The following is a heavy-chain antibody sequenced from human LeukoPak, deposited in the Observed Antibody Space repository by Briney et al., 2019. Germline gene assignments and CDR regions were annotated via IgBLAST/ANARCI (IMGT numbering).Heavy chain of an antibody. V-gene: IGHV3-30*02. CDR2: IRYDGSNK. CDR1: GFTFRSYG. D-gene: IGHD2-2*01. Sequence: GGSLRLSCAASGFTFRSYGMHWVRQAPGKGLEWGAFIRYDGSNKYYVGSVKSRFTISRDNSKNTLYLQLNSLRAEDTAVYYCARDGDIVVVPARSWAFDIWGQGTMVPVSS. J-gene: IGHJ3*02. CDR3: ARDGDIVVVPARSWAFDI.